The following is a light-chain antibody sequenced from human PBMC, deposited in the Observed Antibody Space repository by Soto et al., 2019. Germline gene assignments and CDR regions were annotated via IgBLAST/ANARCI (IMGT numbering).Light chain of an antibody. CDR2: EDN. J-gene: IGLJ3*02. Sequence: NFMLTQPHSVSESPGKTVTISCTRSSGSIGSNFVQWYQQRPGSAPTTVIYEDNQRPSGVPDRFSGSIDSSSNSVSLTISGLKTEDEADYYCQSYDSSNQVFGGGTKLTVL. CDR3: QSYDSSNQV. V-gene: IGLV6-57*04. CDR1: SGSIGSNF.